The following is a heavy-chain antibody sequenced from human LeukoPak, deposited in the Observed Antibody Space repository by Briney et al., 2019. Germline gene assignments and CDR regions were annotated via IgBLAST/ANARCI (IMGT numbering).Heavy chain of an antibody. V-gene: IGHV5-51*01. J-gene: IGHJ4*02. Sequence: GESLKISCKGSGYSFTSYWIGWVRQMPGKGLEWMGVIYPDDSDTRYSPSFQGQVTISADKSISTAYLQWSSLKASDTAMYYCARRNCSSTSCYAVFDYWGQGTLVTVSS. CDR3: ARRNCSSTSCYAVFDY. CDR1: GYSFTSYW. D-gene: IGHD2-2*01. CDR2: IYPDDSDT.